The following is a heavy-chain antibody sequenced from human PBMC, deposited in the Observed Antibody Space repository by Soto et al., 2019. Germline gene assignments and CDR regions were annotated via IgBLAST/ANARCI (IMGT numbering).Heavy chain of an antibody. CDR1: GFTFSNYE. D-gene: IGHD1-26*01. CDR3: ARETYYGD. V-gene: IGHV3-48*03. Sequence: EVQLVESGGGLVQPGGSLRLSCAASGFTFSNYEMNWVRQAPGKGLEWVSYISSNGNTIYYADSVKGRFTISRDNTKNSLFLHMNSLRAEDTAVNYCARETYYGDWGQGALVTVSS. J-gene: IGHJ4*02. CDR2: ISSNGNTI.